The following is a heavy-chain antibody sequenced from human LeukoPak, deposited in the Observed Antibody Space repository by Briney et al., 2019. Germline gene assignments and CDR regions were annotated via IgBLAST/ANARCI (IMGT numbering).Heavy chain of an antibody. Sequence: GGSLRLSCAASGFSFSSYAINWVRQVPGKGLEWVSYISSSGSTIYYADSVKGRFTISRDNAKNSLYLQMNSLRAEDTAVYYCARTGLRYFDWSNHFDYWGQGTLVTVSS. CDR3: ARTGLRYFDWSNHFDY. CDR1: GFSFSSYA. J-gene: IGHJ4*02. CDR2: ISSSGSTI. V-gene: IGHV3-48*03. D-gene: IGHD3-9*01.